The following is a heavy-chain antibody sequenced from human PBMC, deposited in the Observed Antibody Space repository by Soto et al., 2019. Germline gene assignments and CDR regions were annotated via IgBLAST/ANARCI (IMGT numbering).Heavy chain of an antibody. D-gene: IGHD7-27*01. V-gene: IGHV1-18*01. Sequence: QAQLVQSGAEMKKPGASVKVSCKASGYTFTTYGVTWVRQAPGQGLEWMGWISNDNDRRTYAQKLQGRVTMTRDTSTTTAHMELRGLRSDDTAVYYCARGLIWGRSDAFDVWGQGTMVTVSS. J-gene: IGHJ3*01. CDR2: ISNDNDRR. CDR1: GYTFTTYG. CDR3: ARGLIWGRSDAFDV.